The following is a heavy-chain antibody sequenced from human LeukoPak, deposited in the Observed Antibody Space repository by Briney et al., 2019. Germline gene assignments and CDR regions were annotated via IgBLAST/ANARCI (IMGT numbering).Heavy chain of an antibody. Sequence: GGSLRLSCAASGLTVSNSYINWVRQPPGKGLEWVSVLYRDDTSYYAESVKDRFTISRDSAKNTLDLQMSGLRAEDTAMYYCVSGYCRGARCHAFAFDIWGQGTMVTVSS. D-gene: IGHD2-15*01. CDR1: GLTVSNSY. CDR2: LYRDDTS. J-gene: IGHJ3*02. CDR3: VSGYCRGARCHAFAFDI. V-gene: IGHV3-53*03.